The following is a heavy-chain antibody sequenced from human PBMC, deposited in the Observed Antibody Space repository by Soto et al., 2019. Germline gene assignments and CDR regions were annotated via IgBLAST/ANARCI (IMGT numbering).Heavy chain of an antibody. D-gene: IGHD6-25*01. Sequence: ASVMVSCKASGYSFINYAMFWVRQAPGQRLEWMGWINAASGNTKYSQKFQGRVTITRDTLASTAYMELSSLRSEDTAIYYCARGQSSGWTALDYWGQGALVTVSS. CDR1: GYSFINYA. J-gene: IGHJ4*02. V-gene: IGHV1-3*01. CDR2: INAASGNT. CDR3: ARGQSSGWTALDY.